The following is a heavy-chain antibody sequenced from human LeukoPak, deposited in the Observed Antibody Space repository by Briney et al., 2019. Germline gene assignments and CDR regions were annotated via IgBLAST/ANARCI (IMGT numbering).Heavy chain of an antibody. CDR3: ARGSYYYDSSGYYYSP. V-gene: IGHV3-21*01. CDR2: ISSSSSYI. Sequence: GGSLRLSCAAPGFTFSSYSMNWVRQAPGKGLEWVSSISSSSSYIYYADSVKGRFTISRDNAKNSLYLQMNSLRAEDTAVYYCARGSYYYDSSGYYYSPWGQGTLVTVSS. D-gene: IGHD3-22*01. J-gene: IGHJ5*02. CDR1: GFTFSSYS.